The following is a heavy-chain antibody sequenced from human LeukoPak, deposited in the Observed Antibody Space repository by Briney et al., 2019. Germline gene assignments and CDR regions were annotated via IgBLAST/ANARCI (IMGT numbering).Heavy chain of an antibody. Sequence: SQTLSLTCTVSGGSISSGGYYWSGIRQHPGKGLEWIGYIYYSGSTYYIPSLKSRVTISVDPSKNQYSLKLSSVTAADTAVYYCARAGGVVVPAALTFDYWGQGTLVTVSS. CDR2: IYYSGST. V-gene: IGHV4-31*03. J-gene: IGHJ4*02. CDR1: GGSISSGGYY. CDR3: ARAGGVVVPAALTFDY. D-gene: IGHD2-2*01.